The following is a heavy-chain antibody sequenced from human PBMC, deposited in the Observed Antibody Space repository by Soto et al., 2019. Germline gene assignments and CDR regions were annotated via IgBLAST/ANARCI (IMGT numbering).Heavy chain of an antibody. J-gene: IGHJ4*02. CDR2: TFYRSTWYN. CDR1: GDSVTSNSAA. Sequence: SQTLSLTCVISGDSVTSNSAAWNWIRQSPSRGLEWLGRTFYRSTWYNEYALSVKSRITIISDIAKNQISLHLKSVSPEDAARYYCARESDVWFFDSWGQGSLVTVS. V-gene: IGHV6-1*01. D-gene: IGHD3-9*01. CDR3: ARESDVWFFDS.